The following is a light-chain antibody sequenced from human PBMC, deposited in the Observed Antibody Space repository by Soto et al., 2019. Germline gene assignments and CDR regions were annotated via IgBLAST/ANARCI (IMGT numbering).Light chain of an antibody. CDR3: QQRGKWPWT. CDR1: QSVSSSH. V-gene: IGKV3D-20*02. Sequence: EIVLTQSPCTLSFSPWETSTLSCMASQSVSSSHLAWYQHKPGQAPRLLIYDASKRATGIPARFSGSGSGTDFTLTISSLEPEDFAVYYCQQRGKWPWTFGQGTKVDIK. J-gene: IGKJ1*01. CDR2: DAS.